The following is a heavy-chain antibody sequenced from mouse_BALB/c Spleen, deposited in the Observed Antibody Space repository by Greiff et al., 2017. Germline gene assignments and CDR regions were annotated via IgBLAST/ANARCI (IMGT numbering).Heavy chain of an antibody. V-gene: IGHV5-12-2*01. CDR1: GFTFSSYS. D-gene: IGHD2-13*01. J-gene: IGHJ4*01. Sequence: EVKLVESGGGLVQPGGSLKLSCAASGFTFSSYSMSWVRQTPEKRLEWVAYISNGGGSTYYPDTVKGRFTISRDNAKNTLYLQMSSLKSEDTAMYYCARHAYNGDRYAMDYWGQGTSVTVSS. CDR2: ISNGGGST. CDR3: ARHAYNGDRYAMDY.